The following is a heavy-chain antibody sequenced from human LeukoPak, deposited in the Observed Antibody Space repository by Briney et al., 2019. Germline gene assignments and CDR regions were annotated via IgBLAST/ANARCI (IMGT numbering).Heavy chain of an antibody. D-gene: IGHD3-22*01. CDR1: GGSFSGYY. Sequence: PSETLSLTCAVYGGSFSGYYWSWIRQPPGKGLEWIGEIYHSGSTNYNPSLKSRVTISVDTSKNQFSLKLSSVTAADTAVYYCARGYYYESSGSLNWFDPWGQGTLVTVSS. V-gene: IGHV4-34*01. J-gene: IGHJ5*02. CDR3: ARGYYYESSGSLNWFDP. CDR2: IYHSGST.